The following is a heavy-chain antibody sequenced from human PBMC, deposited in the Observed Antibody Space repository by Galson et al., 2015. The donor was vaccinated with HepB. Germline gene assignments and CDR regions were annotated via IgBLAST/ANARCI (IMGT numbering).Heavy chain of an antibody. D-gene: IGHD6-19*01. CDR1: GFTFSSYA. J-gene: IGHJ4*02. Sequence: SLRLSCAASGFTFSSYAMSWVRQAPGKGPGWVSSISPSGGSTYYADSVKGRFTISRDNSKNTLYLQMNSLRAEDTAVYYCAKDPEEQWLVPRIHYFDYWGQGTLVTVSS. CDR2: ISPSGGST. CDR3: AKDPEEQWLVPRIHYFDY. V-gene: IGHV3-23*01.